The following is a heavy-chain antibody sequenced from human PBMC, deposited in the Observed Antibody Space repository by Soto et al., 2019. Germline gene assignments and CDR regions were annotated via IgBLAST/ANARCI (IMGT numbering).Heavy chain of an antibody. CDR3: ARDCSSSSCSIWHY. D-gene: IGHD2-2*01. CDR2: ITGSGDKT. V-gene: IGHV3-23*01. Sequence: GGDRRDCWGASGVRIRKEAITGGRQGPGKVLVWVSGITGSGDKTYYADSVKGRFIISRDNSKNTLYLQMNSLRAEDTALYYCARDCSSSSCSIWHYWGQGTLVTVS. CDR1: GVRIRKEA. J-gene: IGHJ4*02.